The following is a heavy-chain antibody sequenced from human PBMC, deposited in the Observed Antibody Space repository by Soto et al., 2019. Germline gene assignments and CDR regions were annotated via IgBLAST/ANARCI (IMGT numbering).Heavy chain of an antibody. Sequence: QVQLVESGGGVVQPGRSLRLSCAASGFTFSSHVMHWVRQAPGKGLEWVAVISYDGSNKYYADSVKGRFTISRDNSKNTLYLQMNSLRAEDTAVYYCARGAVSRTWLTDYWGQGTLVTVSS. CDR1: GFTFSSHV. J-gene: IGHJ4*02. CDR3: ARGAVSRTWLTDY. CDR2: ISYDGSNK. V-gene: IGHV3-30-3*01. D-gene: IGHD5-12*01.